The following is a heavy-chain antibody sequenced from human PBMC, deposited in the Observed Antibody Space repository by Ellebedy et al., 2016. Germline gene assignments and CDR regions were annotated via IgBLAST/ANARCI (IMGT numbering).Heavy chain of an antibody. D-gene: IGHD1-1*01. Sequence: SETLSLTCTVSGGSITSDYWSWIRQPAGKGLEWIERVDSSGNANYNPSLKNRVTMSLDTSNNQFSLKLTSVTAADTGVYYWAKWNGDWHAFDVWGQGTMVTVSS. V-gene: IGHV4-4*07. CDR2: VDSSGNA. CDR3: AKWNGDWHAFDV. CDR1: GGSITSDY. J-gene: IGHJ3*01.